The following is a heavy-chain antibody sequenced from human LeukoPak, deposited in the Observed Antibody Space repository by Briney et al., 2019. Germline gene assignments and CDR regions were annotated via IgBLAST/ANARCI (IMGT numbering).Heavy chain of an antibody. CDR3: ARARSLGTED. D-gene: IGHD1-1*01. CDR1: GGTFSSYA. Sequence: WASVKVPCKASGGTFSSYAISWVRQAPGQGLEWMGGIIPIFGTANYAQKFQGRVTITADESTSTAYMELSSLRSEDTAVYYCARARSLGTEDWGQGTLVTVSS. CDR2: IIPIFGTA. V-gene: IGHV1-69*13. J-gene: IGHJ4*02.